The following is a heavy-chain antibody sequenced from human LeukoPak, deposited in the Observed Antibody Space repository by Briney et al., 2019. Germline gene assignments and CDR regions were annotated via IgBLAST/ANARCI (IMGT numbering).Heavy chain of an antibody. V-gene: IGHV1-69*13. CDR1: GGTFSSYA. Sequence: ASVKVSCKASGGTFSSYAISWVRQAPGQGLEWMGGIIPIFGTANYARKFQGRVTITADESTSTAYMELSSLRSEDTAVYYCAGPEYSSRGGYYYGMDVWGQGTTVTVSS. CDR3: AGPEYSSRGGYYYGMDV. J-gene: IGHJ6*02. D-gene: IGHD6-6*01. CDR2: IIPIFGTA.